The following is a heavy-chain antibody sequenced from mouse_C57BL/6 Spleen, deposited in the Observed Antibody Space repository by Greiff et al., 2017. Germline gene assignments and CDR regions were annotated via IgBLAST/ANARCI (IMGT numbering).Heavy chain of an antibody. J-gene: IGHJ4*01. D-gene: IGHD5-1-1*01. CDR2: ISSGSSTI. CDR3: ARPDTSYAMDY. V-gene: IGHV5-17*01. CDR1: GFTFSDYG. Sequence: EVKVVESGGGLVKPGGSLKLSCAASGFTFSDYGMHWVRQAPERGLEWVAYISSGSSTIYYADTVKGRFTISRDNAKNTLFLQMTSLRSEDTAMYYCARPDTSYAMDYWGQGTSVTVSS.